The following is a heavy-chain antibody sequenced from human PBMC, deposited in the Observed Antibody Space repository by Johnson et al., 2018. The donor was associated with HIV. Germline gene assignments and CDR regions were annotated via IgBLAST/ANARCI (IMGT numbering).Heavy chain of an antibody. J-gene: IGHJ3*02. Sequence: QVQLVESGGGLVQPGGSLRLSCAASGFTFSSYAMHWVRQAPGKGLEWVSVIYSGGSTYYADSVKGRFTISRDNSKKTLYLQMNSLRAEDTAVYYCAKGEYYDFWSGYYDAFDIWGQGTMVTVSA. CDR1: GFTFSSYA. V-gene: IGHV3-NL1*01. CDR2: IYSGGST. CDR3: AKGEYYDFWSGYYDAFDI. D-gene: IGHD3-3*01.